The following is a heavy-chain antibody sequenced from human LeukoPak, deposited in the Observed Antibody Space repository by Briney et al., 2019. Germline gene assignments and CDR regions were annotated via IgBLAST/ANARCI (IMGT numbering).Heavy chain of an antibody. J-gene: IGHJ4*02. CDR3: ARDGPAQMVDFDY. CDR1: GYTFSGTGWY. Sequence: GASVKVSCKASGYTFSGTGWYLYWLRQAPGQGLECMGWIYPNNGATGYAQKFQGRVAMTRDTSISTAYMELGRLRPDDTAVYYCARDGPAQMVDFDYWGQGTLVTVSS. V-gene: IGHV1-2*02. CDR2: IYPNNGAT. D-gene: IGHD3-10*01.